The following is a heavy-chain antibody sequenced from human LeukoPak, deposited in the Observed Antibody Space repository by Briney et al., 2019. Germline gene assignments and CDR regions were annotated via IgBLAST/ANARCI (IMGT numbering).Heavy chain of an antibody. J-gene: IGHJ4*02. Sequence: GGSLRLSCAASGFTFVSYAMTWVRQAPGKGLEWVSAINGGGDTTYYADSVKGRFTISRDKSKNTMYLQMNSLRAEDTAIYYCAKDCNGGNCYIDYWGQGTLVTVAS. D-gene: IGHD2-15*01. CDR3: AKDCNGGNCYIDY. CDR1: GFTFVSYA. V-gene: IGHV3-23*01. CDR2: INGGGDTT.